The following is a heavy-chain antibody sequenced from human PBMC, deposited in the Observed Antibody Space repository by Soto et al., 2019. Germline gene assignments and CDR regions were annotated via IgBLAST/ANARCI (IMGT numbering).Heavy chain of an antibody. J-gene: IGHJ4*02. CDR3: ARGDDDLLTGQVNYFDS. CDR2: FNPSDGTS. Sequence: QVQLVQSGAEVRKPGASVQVSCKASGYRFIDYYVHWVRQAPGQGLEWMGIFNPSDGTSTYAQDFQGRVNMARDTSTNTVYMELSSLRSEDTAVYYCARGDDDLLTGQVNYFDSWGQGTLVTVSS. V-gene: IGHV1-46*03. D-gene: IGHD3-9*01. CDR1: GYRFIDYY.